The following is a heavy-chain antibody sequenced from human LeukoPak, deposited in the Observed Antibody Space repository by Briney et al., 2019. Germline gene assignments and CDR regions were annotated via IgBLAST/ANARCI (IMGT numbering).Heavy chain of an antibody. D-gene: IGHD3-16*02. Sequence: PSETLSLTCTVSGGSISSSSFYWGWIRQPPGKGLEWIGSIYYSGSTNYNPSLKSRVTISVDTSKNQFSLKLSSVTAADTAVYYCARGGSYRLRPFDYWGQGTLVTVSS. J-gene: IGHJ4*02. CDR1: GGSISSSSFY. CDR2: IYYSGST. V-gene: IGHV4-39*07. CDR3: ARGGSYRLRPFDY.